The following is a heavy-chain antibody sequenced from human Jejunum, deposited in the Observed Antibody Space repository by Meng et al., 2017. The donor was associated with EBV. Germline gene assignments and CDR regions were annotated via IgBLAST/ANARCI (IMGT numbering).Heavy chain of an antibody. Sequence: EGQLVESGGALVKPWGSLRRSCATSGFTFRRYWMHWVRQTPGKGLVWVSRTNEYGTTTTYADSVKGRFTISRDNAKNTLYLQMNSLRAEDTAVYYCSRDLAGSDDYWGQGTLVTVSS. CDR1: GFTFRRYW. CDR2: TNEYGTTT. CDR3: SRDLAGSDDY. J-gene: IGHJ4*02. V-gene: IGHV3-74*01. D-gene: IGHD1-14*01.